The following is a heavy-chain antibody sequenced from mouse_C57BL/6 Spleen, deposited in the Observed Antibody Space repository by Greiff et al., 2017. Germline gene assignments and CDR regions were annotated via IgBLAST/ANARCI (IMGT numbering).Heavy chain of an antibody. D-gene: IGHD4-1*01. CDR2: INPGSGGT. CDR1: GYAFTNYL. CDR3: ARDWDGSFDY. Sequence: VQLQQSGAELVRPGPSVKVSCKASGYAFTNYLIEWVKQRPGQGLEWIGVINPGSGGTNYNEKFKGKATLTADKSSSTAYMQLSSLTSEDSAVYFCARDWDGSFDYWGQGTTLTVSS. V-gene: IGHV1-54*01. J-gene: IGHJ2*01.